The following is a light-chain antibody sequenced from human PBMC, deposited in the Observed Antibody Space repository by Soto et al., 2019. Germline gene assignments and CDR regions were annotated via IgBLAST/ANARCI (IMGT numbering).Light chain of an antibody. CDR1: SSDVGAYNY. CDR2: DVT. CDR3: SSYTTSSTLYV. J-gene: IGLJ1*01. Sequence: QSVLTQPASVSGSPGQSITISCTGTSSDVGAYNYVSWYQQYPGKAPKYIIYDVTNRPSGVSYRFSGSKSGNTASMTISGLQAEDEADYYCSSYTTSSTLYVFGTGTKVTAL. V-gene: IGLV2-14*03.